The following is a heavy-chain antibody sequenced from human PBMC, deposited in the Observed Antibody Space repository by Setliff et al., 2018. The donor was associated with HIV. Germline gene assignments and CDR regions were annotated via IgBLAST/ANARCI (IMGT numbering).Heavy chain of an antibody. CDR2: INTKTGNP. D-gene: IGHD6-13*01. V-gene: IGHV7-4-1*02. CDR3: ARATIAAAGNYYYYYMDV. CDR1: GYTFTDYA. J-gene: IGHJ6*03. Sequence: ASVKVSCKTSGYTFTDYAIHWVRQAPGQRLEWMGWINTKTGNPTYAQGFTGRFVFSLDTSVSTAYLQISSLKADDTAVYYCARATIAAAGNYYYYYMDVWGKGTTVTVS.